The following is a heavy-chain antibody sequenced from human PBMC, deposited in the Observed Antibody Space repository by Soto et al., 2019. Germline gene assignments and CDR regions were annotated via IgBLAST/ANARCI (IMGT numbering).Heavy chain of an antibody. Sequence: SETLSVTCTVSGGTIRSYYWSWLRQPPGKGLEWIGYIYYSGSTNYNPSLKSRVTISVDTSKNQFSLKLSSVTAADTAVYYCARDRGTMVRVGPVTPFNYYYYYGMDVWGQGTTVTVSS. CDR1: GGTIRSYY. CDR2: IYYSGST. CDR3: ARDRGTMVRVGPVTPFNYYYYYGMDV. D-gene: IGHD3-10*01. V-gene: IGHV4-59*01. J-gene: IGHJ6*02.